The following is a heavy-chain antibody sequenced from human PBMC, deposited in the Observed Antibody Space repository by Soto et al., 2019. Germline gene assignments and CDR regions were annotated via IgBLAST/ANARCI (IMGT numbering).Heavy chain of an antibody. Sequence: QVQLVQSGAEVKKPGASVKVSCKASGYTFINYGITWVRQAPGQGLEWMGWITPYNGNTNYAQKLQGRVTMTTDTSTSTAXXXXXXXXXDDXXXXXXXXXXXFLDYWGQGTLVTVSS. V-gene: IGHV1-18*01. CDR3: XXXXXFLDY. CDR1: GYTFINYG. CDR2: ITPYNGNT. D-gene: IGHD1-1*01. J-gene: IGHJ4*02.